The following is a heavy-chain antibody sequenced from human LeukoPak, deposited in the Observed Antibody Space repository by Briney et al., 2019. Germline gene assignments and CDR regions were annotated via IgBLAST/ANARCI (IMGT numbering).Heavy chain of an antibody. D-gene: IGHD6-19*01. V-gene: IGHV3-11*01. CDR1: GFTFSDYY. J-gene: IGHJ6*02. CDR3: ARAVAGPYYYGMDV. CDR2: ISSSGSTI. Sequence: AGGSLRLSCAASGFTFSDYYMSWIRQAPGKGLEWVSYISSSGSTIYYADSVKGRFTISRDNAKNSLYLQMNSLRAEDTAVYYCARAVAGPYYYGMDVWGQGTTVTVSS.